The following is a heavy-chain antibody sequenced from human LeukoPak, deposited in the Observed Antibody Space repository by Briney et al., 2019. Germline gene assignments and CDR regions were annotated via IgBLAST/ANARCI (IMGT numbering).Heavy chain of an antibody. CDR3: AKSGSSWDSSGWCYFDY. D-gene: IGHD3-22*01. Sequence: GGSLRLSCAASGFTFSSYSMNWVRQAPGKRLEWVSSISSSSSYIYYADSVKGRFTISRDNAKNSLYLQMNSLRAEDTAVYYCAKSGSSWDSSGWCYFDYWGQGTLVTVSS. CDR1: GFTFSSYS. V-gene: IGHV3-21*01. J-gene: IGHJ4*02. CDR2: ISSSSSYI.